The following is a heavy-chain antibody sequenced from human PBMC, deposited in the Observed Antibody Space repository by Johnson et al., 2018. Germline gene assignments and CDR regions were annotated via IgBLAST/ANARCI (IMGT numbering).Heavy chain of an antibody. D-gene: IGHD3-3*01. CDR1: GFTFSSYG. CDR3: ARDSYYVSFLYYSYMDV. V-gene: IGHV3-30*03. J-gene: IGHJ6*03. Sequence: QVQLVESGGGVVQPGRSLRLSCAASGFTFSSYGMHWVRQAPGKGLEWVAVISYDGSNKYYADSVKGRFTISRDNSKNTLYLQMNSRRAEDTAVYYCARDSYYVSFLYYSYMDVWGKGTTVTVSS. CDR2: ISYDGSNK.